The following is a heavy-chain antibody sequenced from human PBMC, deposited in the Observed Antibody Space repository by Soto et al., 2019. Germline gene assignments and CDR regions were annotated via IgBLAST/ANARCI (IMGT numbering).Heavy chain of an antibody. CDR3: ARGSDCSSTSLCNTHTNYYYYYGMDV. D-gene: IGHD2-2*01. J-gene: IGHJ6*02. V-gene: IGHV1-69*13. CDR2: IIPIFGTA. CDR1: RGTFSSYA. Sequence: PSGKVSCKASRGTFSSYAISWVRPAPGQGLEWMGGIIPIFGTANYAQKFQGRVTITADESTSTAYMELSSLRSEDTAVYYCARGSDCSSTSLCNTHTNYYYYYGMDVWGQGTTVTVYS.